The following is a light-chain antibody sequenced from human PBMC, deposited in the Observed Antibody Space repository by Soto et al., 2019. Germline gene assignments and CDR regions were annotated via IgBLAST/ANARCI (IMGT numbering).Light chain of an antibody. CDR3: MQGTYWPRLT. CDR1: QSLVYSDGNTY. V-gene: IGKV2-30*01. Sequence: DVVMTQSPLSLPVTLGQPASISCRSSQSLVYSDGNTYLNWFHQRPGQSPRRLIYKVSNRDSGVPDRSSGSGSGTDLTMKISRVEAEDVGLYYCMQGTYWPRLTFGGGTKVEI. J-gene: IGKJ4*01. CDR2: KVS.